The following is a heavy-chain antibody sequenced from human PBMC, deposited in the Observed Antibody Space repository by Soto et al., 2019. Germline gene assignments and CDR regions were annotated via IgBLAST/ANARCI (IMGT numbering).Heavy chain of an antibody. V-gene: IGHV1-69*13. CDR1: GGTFSSYA. D-gene: IGHD3-10*01. J-gene: IGHJ6*04. Sequence: GAPVKVSCKASGGTFSSYAISWVRQAPGQGLEWMGWIIPIFGTANYAQKFQGRVTITADEATSTAYMELSSLRSEDTAVYYCAREVRGVMSVSYYYGMDVWGKGSTVSVSS. CDR3: AREVRGVMSVSYYYGMDV. CDR2: IIPIFGTA.